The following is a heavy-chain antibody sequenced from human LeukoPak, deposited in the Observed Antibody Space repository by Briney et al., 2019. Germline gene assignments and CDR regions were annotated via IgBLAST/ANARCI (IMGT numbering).Heavy chain of an antibody. J-gene: IGHJ6*02. CDR1: GFTFSSHA. V-gene: IGHV3-30-3*01. D-gene: IGHD3-9*01. CDR2: ISYDGSNK. Sequence: GGSLRLSCAASGFTFSSHAMHWVRQAPGKGLEWVAVISYDGSNKNYADSVKGRFTISRDNSKNTLYLQMNSLRAEDTAVHYCARDRYDILTGYPKVYGMDVWGQGTTVTVSS. CDR3: ARDRYDILTGYPKVYGMDV.